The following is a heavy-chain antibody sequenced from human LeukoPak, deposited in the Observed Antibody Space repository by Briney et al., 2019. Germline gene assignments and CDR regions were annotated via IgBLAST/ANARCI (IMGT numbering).Heavy chain of an antibody. CDR2: ISSSSSYI. Sequence: GGSLRLSCAASGFTFSSNSMNWVRQAPGKGLEWVSSISSSSSYIYYADSVKGRFTISRDNAKNSLYLQMNSLRAEDTAVYYCARDEDSSDLFDYWGQGTLVTVSS. CDR1: GFTFSSNS. D-gene: IGHD3-22*01. V-gene: IGHV3-21*01. CDR3: ARDEDSSDLFDY. J-gene: IGHJ4*02.